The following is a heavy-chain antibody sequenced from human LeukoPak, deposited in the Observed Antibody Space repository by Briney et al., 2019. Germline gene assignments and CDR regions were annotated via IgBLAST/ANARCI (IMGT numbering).Heavy chain of an antibody. CDR3: ARSRRSWSTFDY. D-gene: IGHD6-13*01. Sequence: SETLSLTCTVSGGSISNKYWSWIRQPPGKGLEWIGNIYHSGSTYYNPSLKSRVTISVDTSKNQFSLKLTSVTATDTAVYYCARSRRSWSTFDYWGQGTLVTVSS. CDR2: IYHSGST. CDR1: GGSISNKY. J-gene: IGHJ4*02. V-gene: IGHV4-59*08.